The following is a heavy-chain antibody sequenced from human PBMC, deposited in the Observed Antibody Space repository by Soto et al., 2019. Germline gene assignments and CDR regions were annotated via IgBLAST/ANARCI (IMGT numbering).Heavy chain of an antibody. J-gene: IGHJ4*02. CDR3: AKGLYYYDSSGYRLFDY. CDR2: VSVSGGTT. Sequence: GSLRLSCAAPGFMFNNYAMSWVRQAPGKGLEWVSTVSVSGGTTYYADSLKGRFTISRDNSKKAVYLQMNRLRADDTAIYYCAKGLYYYDSSGYRLFDYWGQGTLVTVSS. CDR1: GFMFNNYA. D-gene: IGHD3-22*01. V-gene: IGHV3-23*01.